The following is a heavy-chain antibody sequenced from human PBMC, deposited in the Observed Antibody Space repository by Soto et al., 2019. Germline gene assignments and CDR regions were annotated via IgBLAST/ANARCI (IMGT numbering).Heavy chain of an antibody. CDR2: IYYSGST. Sequence: SETMSLTSTVSGGSISSGGYYWSWNRQHPGKGLEWIGYIYYSGSTYYNPSLKSRVTISVDTSKNQFSLKLSSVTAADTAVYYCARAGYSSSWTNYYYYYGMDVWGQGTTVTVSS. D-gene: IGHD6-13*01. J-gene: IGHJ6*02. V-gene: IGHV4-31*03. CDR3: ARAGYSSSWTNYYYYYGMDV. CDR1: GGSISSGGYY.